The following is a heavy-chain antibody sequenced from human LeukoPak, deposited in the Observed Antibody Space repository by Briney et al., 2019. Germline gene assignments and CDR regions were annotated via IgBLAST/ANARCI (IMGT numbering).Heavy chain of an antibody. D-gene: IGHD2-2*01. J-gene: IGHJ4*02. CDR1: GFTFSSYA. CDR3: AKGPLRGTAAAIDY. Sequence: GGSLRLSCAASGFTFSSYAMSWVRQAPGRGLEWVSNVLADGHTTYYPDSVKGRFTISRDISTDTLWLQMDSLRTEDTAVYYCAKGPLRGTAAAIDYWGQGTLVTVSS. V-gene: IGHV3-23*01. CDR2: VLADGHTT.